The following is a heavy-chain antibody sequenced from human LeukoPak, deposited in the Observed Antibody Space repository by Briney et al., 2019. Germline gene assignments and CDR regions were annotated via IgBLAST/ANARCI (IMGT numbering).Heavy chain of an antibody. D-gene: IGHD3-9*01. CDR1: GYSFTSYW. J-gene: IGHJ4*02. CDR2: IYPGDSDT. V-gene: IGHV5-51*01. Sequence: GESLKISCQGFGYSFTSYWIGWVRQMPGKGLEWMGIIYPGDSDTRYSPSFQGQFTISADKSISTAYLQWSSLKASDTAMYYCARLPDILTGYFFDYWGQGTLVTVSS. CDR3: ARLPDILTGYFFDY.